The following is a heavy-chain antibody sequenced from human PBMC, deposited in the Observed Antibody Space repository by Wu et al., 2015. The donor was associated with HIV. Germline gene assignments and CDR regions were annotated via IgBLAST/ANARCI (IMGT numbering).Heavy chain of an antibody. V-gene: IGHV1-24*01. CDR3: ATDLRLGARTGSDFQH. Sequence: QVQLVQSGAEVKKPGASVKVSCKVSGYTLTELSMHWVRQAPGKGLEWMGGFDPEDGETIYAQKFQGRVTMTEDTSTDTAYMELSSLRSEDTAVYYCATDLRLGARTGSDFQHWGRGHPWSPSPQ. D-gene: IGHD6-6*01. J-gene: IGHJ1*01. CDR2: FDPEDGET. CDR1: GYTLTELS.